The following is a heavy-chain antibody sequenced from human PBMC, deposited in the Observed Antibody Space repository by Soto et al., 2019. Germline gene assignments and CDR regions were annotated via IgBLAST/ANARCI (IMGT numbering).Heavy chain of an antibody. CDR3: TRDPRMTDF. CDR1: GYTFTSYD. Sequence: ASVKVSCKASGYTFTSYDINWVRQAPGQGLEWMGWMDPSSGDTGFAQKFQGRLTMTRNTSISTAYMHMNSLRAEDTAVYYCTRDPRMTDFWGQGTLVTVSS. J-gene: IGHJ4*02. CDR2: MDPSSGDT. V-gene: IGHV1-8*01.